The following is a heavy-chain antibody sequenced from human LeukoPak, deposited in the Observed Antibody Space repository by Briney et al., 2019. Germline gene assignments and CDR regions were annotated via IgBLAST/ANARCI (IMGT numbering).Heavy chain of an antibody. CDR2: IYYSGST. J-gene: IGHJ5*02. CDR3: ARGDLDWFDP. CDR1: GVSISSYF. Sequence: SETLSLTCTVSGVSISSYFWTWIRQPPGKGLEWIGYIYYSGSTSYNPSLKSRVTMSVDTSKNQFSLNLNSVTAADTAVYYCARGDLDWFDPWGQGTLVTVSS. V-gene: IGHV4-59*01.